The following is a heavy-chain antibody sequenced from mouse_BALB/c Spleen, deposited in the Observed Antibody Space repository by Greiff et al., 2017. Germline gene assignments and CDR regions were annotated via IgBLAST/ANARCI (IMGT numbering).Heavy chain of an antibody. CDR1: GFTFSSYY. J-gene: IGHJ3*01. CDR3: ARFCYGSSFAY. D-gene: IGHD1-1*01. Sequence: EVKLEESGGGLVKLGGSLKLSCAASGFTFSSYYMSWVRQTPEKRLELVAAINSNGGSTYYPDTVKGRFTISRDNAKNTLYLQMSSLKSEDTALYYCARFCYGSSFAYWGQGTLVTVSA. CDR2: INSNGGST. V-gene: IGHV5-6-2*01.